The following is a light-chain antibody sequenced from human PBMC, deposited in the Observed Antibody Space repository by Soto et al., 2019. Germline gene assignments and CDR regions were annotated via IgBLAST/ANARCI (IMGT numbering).Light chain of an antibody. CDR1: QSVSSN. Sequence: EIVVTQSPATLSVSPGERATLSCRASQSVSSNLAWYQQKPGQAPRLLIYDASNRATGIPARFSGSGSGTDFTLTISRLEPEDFAVYYCQQYGSAPFTFGPGTKVDIK. J-gene: IGKJ3*01. V-gene: IGKV3-20*01. CDR3: QQYGSAPFT. CDR2: DAS.